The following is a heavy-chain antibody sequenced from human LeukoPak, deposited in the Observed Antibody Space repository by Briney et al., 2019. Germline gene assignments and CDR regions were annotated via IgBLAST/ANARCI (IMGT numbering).Heavy chain of an antibody. CDR1: GFTFSNYA. V-gene: IGHV3-23*01. CDR2: ISNNGGST. Sequence: AGGSLRRSCAASGFTFSNYAMNWVRQAPGKGLEWVSVISNNGGSTYYADSVKGRFTVSRDNSKNTLYLQMNSLRAEDTAVYYCAKAPTMIVVVPDFWGQGTLVTVSS. CDR3: AKAPTMIVVVPDF. D-gene: IGHD3-22*01. J-gene: IGHJ4*02.